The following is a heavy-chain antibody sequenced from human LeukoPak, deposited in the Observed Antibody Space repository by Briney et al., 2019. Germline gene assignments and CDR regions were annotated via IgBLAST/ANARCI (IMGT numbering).Heavy chain of an antibody. CDR3: ARLRGNYFPDY. J-gene: IGHJ4*02. Sequence: SETLSLTCTVSGGSMNNYYWTWIRQPPGKGLQWIAYIFYSGGTNYNPSLRSRVTISVDTSKNQSSLKLNSVTAADTAVYYCARLRGNYFPDYWGQGTLVTVSS. CDR2: IFYSGGT. CDR1: GGSMNNYY. V-gene: IGHV4-59*01. D-gene: IGHD2/OR15-2a*01.